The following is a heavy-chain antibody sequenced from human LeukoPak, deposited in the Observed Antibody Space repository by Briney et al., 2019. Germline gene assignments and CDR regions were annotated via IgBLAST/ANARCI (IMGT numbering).Heavy chain of an antibody. CDR2: IYYSGST. V-gene: IGHV4-59*08. CDR3: ARLAISGYDWGQDFDY. J-gene: IGHJ4*02. Sequence: PSETLSLTCTVSGGSISSYYWSWIRQPPGKGLEWIGYIYYSGSTNYNPSLKSRVTISVDTSKNQFSLKLSSVTAADTAVYYCARLAISGYDWGQDFDYWGQGTLVTVSS. D-gene: IGHD5-12*01. CDR1: GGSISSYY.